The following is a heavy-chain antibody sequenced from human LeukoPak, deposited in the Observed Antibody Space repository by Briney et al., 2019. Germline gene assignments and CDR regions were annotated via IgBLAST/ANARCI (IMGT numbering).Heavy chain of an antibody. CDR1: GGSISIYY. D-gene: IGHD1-26*01. V-gene: IGHV4-59*01. J-gene: IGHJ4*02. Sequence: KPSETLSLTCTVSGGSISIYYWSWIRQPPGKGLEWIGYIYYSGSTNYNPSLKSRVTILVDTSKNQFSLKVSSVTAADTAVYYCARGQYSGSCFDNWGQGSLVTVSS. CDR2: IYYSGST. CDR3: ARGQYSGSCFDN.